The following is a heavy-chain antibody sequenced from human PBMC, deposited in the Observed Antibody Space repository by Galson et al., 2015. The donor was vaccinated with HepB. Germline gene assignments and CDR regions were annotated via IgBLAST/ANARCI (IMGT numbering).Heavy chain of an antibody. J-gene: IGHJ4*02. CDR1: GITLTTYG. Sequence: SLRLSCAASGITLTTYGMHWVRQAPGKGLEWVAFIRYDGGSQYYADSVRGRFTISRDISKNTLFLQMNSLRAEDTAVYYCAKDRGIAVVLIGQLDYWGQGTLVTVSS. D-gene: IGHD3-22*01. CDR2: IRYDGGSQ. CDR3: AKDRGIAVVLIGQLDY. V-gene: IGHV3-30*02.